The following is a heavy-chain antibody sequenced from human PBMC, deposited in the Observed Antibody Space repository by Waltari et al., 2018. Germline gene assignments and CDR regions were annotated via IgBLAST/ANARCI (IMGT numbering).Heavy chain of an antibody. D-gene: IGHD1-26*01. CDR1: GGSISSSSYY. V-gene: IGHV4-39*07. CDR2: IYYSGST. J-gene: IGHJ4*02. CDR3: ARDRGSYPYWFDY. Sequence: QLQLQESGPGLVKPSETLSLTCTVSGGSISSSSYYWGWIRQPPGKGLEWIGSIYYSGSTYYNPSLKSRVTISVDTSKNQFSLKLSSVTAADTAVYYCARDRGSYPYWFDYWGQGTLVTVSS.